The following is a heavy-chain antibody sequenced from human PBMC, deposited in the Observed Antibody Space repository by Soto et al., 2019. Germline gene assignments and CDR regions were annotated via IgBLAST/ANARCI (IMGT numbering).Heavy chain of an antibody. CDR3: AKDLTQIQLWPSSFDF. V-gene: IGHV3-23*01. CDR1: GFTFSRFA. D-gene: IGHD5-18*01. CDR2: ISPPGGTT. J-gene: IGHJ4*02. Sequence: PVGSLRLSCVASGFTFSRFAMSWVRQAPGKGLEWVSTISPPGGTTFYADSARGRFTISRDNSKNTLYLELNSLRAEDTAIYYCAKDLTQIQLWPSSFDFWGQGTLVTVSS.